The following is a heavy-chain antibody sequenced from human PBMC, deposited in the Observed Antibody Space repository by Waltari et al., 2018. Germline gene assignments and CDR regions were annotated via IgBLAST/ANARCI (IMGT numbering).Heavy chain of an antibody. CDR2: IHTSGTT. V-gene: IGHV4-61*02. Sequence: QVQLQESGPGLVKPSQTLSLTCTVSGGSISSGSYYWSWIRQPAGKGLGCIWLIHTSGTTNYTPSLKGRVTISVDTSKTQFSLKLSSVTAADTAVYYCATSEYYYGSGSYHYWGQGTLVTVSS. J-gene: IGHJ4*02. D-gene: IGHD3-10*01. CDR1: GGSISSGSYY. CDR3: ATSEYYYGSGSYHY.